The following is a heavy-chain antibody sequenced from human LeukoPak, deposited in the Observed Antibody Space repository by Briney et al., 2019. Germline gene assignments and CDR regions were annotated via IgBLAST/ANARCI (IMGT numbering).Heavy chain of an antibody. V-gene: IGHV3-33*01. J-gene: IGHJ4*02. CDR2: IWYDGSNK. CDR3: ARGVDYYENSGTIDY. CDR1: GLTFSDYG. D-gene: IGHD3-22*01. Sequence: PGKSLRLSCTASGLTFSDYGMHWVRQPPGKGLEWVAIIWYDGSNKTYEDSVKGRFTVSRDNSKNTLYLQMNSLRAEDTAVYYCARGVDYYENSGTIDYWGQGTLVTVSS.